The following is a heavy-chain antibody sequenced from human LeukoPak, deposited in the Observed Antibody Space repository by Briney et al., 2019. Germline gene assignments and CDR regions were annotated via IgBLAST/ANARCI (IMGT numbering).Heavy chain of an antibody. CDR1: GFTFSSYS. CDR2: ISSSSSYI. V-gene: IGHV3-21*01. CDR3: ARDAGRRYGDYKDY. Sequence: GGSLRLSCAASGFTFSSYSMNWVRQAPGKGLEWVSSISSSSSYIYYADSVKGRFTTSRDNAKNSLYLQMNSLRAEDTAVYYCARDAGRRYGDYKDYWGQGTLVTVSS. J-gene: IGHJ4*02. D-gene: IGHD4-17*01.